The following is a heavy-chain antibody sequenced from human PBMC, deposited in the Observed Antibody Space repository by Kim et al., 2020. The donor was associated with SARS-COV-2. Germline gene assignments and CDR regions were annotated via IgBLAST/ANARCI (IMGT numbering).Heavy chain of an antibody. CDR3: AKDQRFGEGN. D-gene: IGHD3-10*01. J-gene: IGHJ4*02. V-gene: IGHV3-23*01. Sequence: GGSLRLSCAASGFTFSSYAMSWVRQAPGKGLEWVSAISGTGITTDYADSVKGRFTISRDNSKNTLSLQMNSLRAEDTAVYYCAKDQRFGEGNWGQGTLVT. CDR2: ISGTGITT. CDR1: GFTFSSYA.